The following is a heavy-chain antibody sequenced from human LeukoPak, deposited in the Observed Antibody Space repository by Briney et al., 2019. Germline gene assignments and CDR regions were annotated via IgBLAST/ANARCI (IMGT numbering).Heavy chain of an antibody. CDR1: GYSFTSYW. D-gene: IGHD5-18*01. CDR2: IYPGDSDT. CDR3: ARSEPPGYSYGYENY. Sequence: GESLKISCKGSGYSFTSYWIAWVRQMPGKGLEWMGIIYPGDSDTRYSPSFQGQVTISADKSISTAYLQWSSLKASDTAMYYCARSEPPGYSYGYENYWGQGTLVTVSS. V-gene: IGHV5-51*01. J-gene: IGHJ4*02.